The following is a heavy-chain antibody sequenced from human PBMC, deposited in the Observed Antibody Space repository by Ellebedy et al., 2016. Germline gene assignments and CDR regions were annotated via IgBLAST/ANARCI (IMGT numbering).Heavy chain of an antibody. CDR1: GFSLTTCGVG. D-gene: IGHD5-18*01. CDR3: AHRPGNRAMVAFDY. V-gene: IGHV2-5*02. Sequence: SGPTLVKPTQTLTLTCTFSGFSLTTCGVGVGWIRRPPGKSLEWLALIYWDDDKRYSPSLKSRLTITKDTSKNQVVLTMTNMDPVDTATYYCAHRPGNRAMVAFDYWGQGTLVTVSS. CDR2: IYWDDDK. J-gene: IGHJ4*02.